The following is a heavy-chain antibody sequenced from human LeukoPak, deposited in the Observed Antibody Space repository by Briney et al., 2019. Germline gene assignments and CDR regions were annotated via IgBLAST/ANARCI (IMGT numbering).Heavy chain of an antibody. CDR3: ARAQMEDIVVVVAAGWFDP. CDR1: GASITSSY. Sequence: PSETLSLTCSVSGASITSSYWSWIRQTPGKGLEWIGNIYSGSTNYNPSFESRVTVSLDTSKNQFSLRLTSVTAADTAVYYCARAQMEDIVVVVAAGWFDPWGQGTLVTVSS. D-gene: IGHD2-15*01. CDR2: IYSGST. V-gene: IGHV4-59*01. J-gene: IGHJ5*02.